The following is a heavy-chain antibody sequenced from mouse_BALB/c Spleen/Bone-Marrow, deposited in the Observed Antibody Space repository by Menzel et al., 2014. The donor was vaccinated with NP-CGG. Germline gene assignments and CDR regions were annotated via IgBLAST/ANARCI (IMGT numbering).Heavy chain of an antibody. CDR1: GYAFXFYW. V-gene: IGHV1-80*01. CDR2: IYPGDGDT. CDR3: ARAGLSTDY. D-gene: IGHD1-1*01. Sequence: QVQLQQSGAELVRPGSSVKISCKPSGYAFXFYWMNWVKQRPGQGLEWIGQIYPGDGDTNYNGKFKGKATLTADTSSGTAYMQLSSLTSEDSAVYFCARAGLSTDYWGQGTSLTVSS. J-gene: IGHJ2*02.